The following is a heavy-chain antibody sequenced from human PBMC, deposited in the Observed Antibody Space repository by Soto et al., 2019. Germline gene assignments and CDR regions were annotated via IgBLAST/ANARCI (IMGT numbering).Heavy chain of an antibody. CDR3: AATTYYYDSSGYPTTPHFDY. V-gene: IGHV4-39*01. D-gene: IGHD3-22*01. Sequence: SETLSLTCTVSGGSISSSSYYWGWIRQPPGKGLEWIGSIYYSGSTYYNPSLKSRVTISVDTSKNQFSLKLSSVTAADTAVYYCAATTYYYDSSGYPTTPHFDYWGQGTLVTVSS. J-gene: IGHJ4*02. CDR2: IYYSGST. CDR1: GGSISSSSYY.